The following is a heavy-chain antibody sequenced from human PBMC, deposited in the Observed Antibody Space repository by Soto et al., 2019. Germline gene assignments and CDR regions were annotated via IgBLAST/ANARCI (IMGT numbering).Heavy chain of an antibody. Sequence: GGCLRLSCADSGFIFSSYAISWVRQXPGKGLEWVSAISGSGGSTYYADSVKGRFTISRDNSKNTLYLQMNSLRAEDTAVYYCARDGPGPFTVTFNRNYYYYYMDVWGKGTTVTVSS. CDR3: ARDGPGPFTVTFNRNYYYYYMDV. CDR1: GFIFSSYA. J-gene: IGHJ6*03. V-gene: IGHV3-23*01. D-gene: IGHD4-17*01. CDR2: ISGSGGST.